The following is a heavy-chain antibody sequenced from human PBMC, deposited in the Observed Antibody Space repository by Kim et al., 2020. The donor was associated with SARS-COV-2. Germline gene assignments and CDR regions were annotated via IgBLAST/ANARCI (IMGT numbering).Heavy chain of an antibody. CDR2: T. J-gene: IGHJ4*02. D-gene: IGHD6-19*01. CDR3: ARAGGWLDFVY. Sequence: TYSADPVKGRFTISRDNSKNTLYLQMNSLRAEDTAVYYCARAGGWLDFVYWGQGTLVTVSS. V-gene: IGHV3-66*01.